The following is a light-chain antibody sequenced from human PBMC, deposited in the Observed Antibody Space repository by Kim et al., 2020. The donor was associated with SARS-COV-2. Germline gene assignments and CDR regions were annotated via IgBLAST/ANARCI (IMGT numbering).Light chain of an antibody. CDR2: EAS. Sequence: DIQMTQSPSTLSASVGDRVTITCRASQSVSGWLAWYQQKPGKAPKLLISEASSLESGVSSRFSGSRSGTEFTLTIRSLQPDDFATYYCQQYNSYHTFGQGTKVDIK. J-gene: IGKJ2*01. CDR1: QSVSGW. V-gene: IGKV1-5*01. CDR3: QQYNSYHT.